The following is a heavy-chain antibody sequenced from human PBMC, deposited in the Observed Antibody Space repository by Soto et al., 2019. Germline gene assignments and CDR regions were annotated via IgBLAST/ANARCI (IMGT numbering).Heavy chain of an antibody. D-gene: IGHD3-10*01. Sequence: HVQLVQSGAEVKKPGSSVKVSGKASGGTFSSYTISWVRQAPGQGLEWMGRIIPILGIANYAQKFQGRVTITADKSTSTAYMELSSLSSEDTAVYYCARDQSWTAYYYYYMDVWGKGTTVTVSS. CDR1: GGTFSSYT. J-gene: IGHJ6*03. CDR3: ARDQSWTAYYYYYMDV. CDR2: IIPILGIA. V-gene: IGHV1-69*08.